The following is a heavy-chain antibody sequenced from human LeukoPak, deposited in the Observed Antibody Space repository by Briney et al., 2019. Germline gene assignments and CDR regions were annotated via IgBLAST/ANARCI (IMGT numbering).Heavy chain of an antibody. CDR1: GYSFTNYW. CDR3: AIGGDSSTSCYRCFNY. Sequence: GASLQISCEGSGYSFTNYWIGWVRQVPGKGLEWMGVIYPGDSDTRYSPSFQGQVTISADKSIGTAYLQWSSLKASDTAMYYCAIGGDSSTSCYRCFNYWGQGTQVTVSS. J-gene: IGHJ4*02. CDR2: IYPGDSDT. V-gene: IGHV5-51*01. D-gene: IGHD2-2*01.